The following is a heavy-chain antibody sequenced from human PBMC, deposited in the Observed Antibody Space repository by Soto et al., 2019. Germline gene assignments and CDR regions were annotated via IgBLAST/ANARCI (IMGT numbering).Heavy chain of an antibody. D-gene: IGHD3-22*01. CDR3: ARAYDSSGYYYGGYYNWFDP. Sequence: PSETLSLTCTVSGGSISSSSYYWGWIRQPPGKGLEWIGSIFYSGSTYYNPSLKSRVTISVDTSKNQFSLKLSSVTAADTAVYYCARAYDSSGYYYGGYYNWFDPWGQGTLVTVSS. CDR1: GGSISSSSYY. V-gene: IGHV4-39*07. J-gene: IGHJ5*02. CDR2: IFYSGST.